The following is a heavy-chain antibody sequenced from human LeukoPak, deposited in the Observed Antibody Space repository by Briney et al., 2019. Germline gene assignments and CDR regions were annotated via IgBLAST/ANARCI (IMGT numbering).Heavy chain of an antibody. V-gene: IGHV1-18*01. J-gene: IGHJ6*03. CDR1: GYTFTSYG. CDR3: ARDPQDTAMAHSYYYYMDV. Sequence: ASVKVSCKASGYTFTSYGISWVRQAPGQGLEWMGWISAYNGNTNYAQKLQGRVTMTTDTSTSTAYMELRSLRSDDTAVYYCARDPQDTAMAHSYYYYMDVWGKGTTVTVSS. D-gene: IGHD5-18*01. CDR2: ISAYNGNT.